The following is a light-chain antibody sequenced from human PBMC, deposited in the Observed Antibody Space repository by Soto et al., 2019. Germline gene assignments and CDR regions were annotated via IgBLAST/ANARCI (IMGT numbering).Light chain of an antibody. CDR3: QSYDSSLDARYV. CDR2: DDN. J-gene: IGLJ1*01. CDR1: SSNIGGNS. V-gene: IGLV1-51*01. Sequence: QSVLTQPPSVSAAPGQKVTISCSGSSSNIGGNSVSWYQQLPGTAPKLLIYDDNKRPSGVPVPDRFSGSKSGTSASLAITGLQAEDEGDYYCQSYDSSLDARYVFGTGTKSPS.